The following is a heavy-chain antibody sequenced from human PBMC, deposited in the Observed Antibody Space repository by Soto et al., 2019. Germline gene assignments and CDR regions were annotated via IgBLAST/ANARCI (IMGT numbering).Heavy chain of an antibody. CDR3: ARGSSWLDAFDI. CDR2: INHSGST. CDR1: GGSFSGYY. V-gene: IGHV4-34*01. Sequence: SETRSLTCAVHGGSFSGYYWSWIRQPPGKGLEWIGEINHSGSTNYNPSLKSRVTISVDTSKNQFSLKLSSVTAADTAVYYCARGSSWLDAFDIWGQGTMVTVSS. J-gene: IGHJ3*02. D-gene: IGHD6-13*01.